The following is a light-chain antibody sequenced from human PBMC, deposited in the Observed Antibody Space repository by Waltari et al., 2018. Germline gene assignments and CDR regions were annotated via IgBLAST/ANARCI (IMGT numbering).Light chain of an antibody. J-gene: IGLJ2*01. V-gene: IGLV2-14*03. CDR1: SSDVGTYNY. Sequence: QSALTQPASVSGSPGQSITISCTGTSSDVGTYNYVSWYPQHPGKAPKLMIFDASLRPPVVSNRFSGSKSGNTASLTISGLQAEDEADYYCSSYISSSTLELFGGGTSLTVL. CDR3: SSYISSSTLEL. CDR2: DAS.